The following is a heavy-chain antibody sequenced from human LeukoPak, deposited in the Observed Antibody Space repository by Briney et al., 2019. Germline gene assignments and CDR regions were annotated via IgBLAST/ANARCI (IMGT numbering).Heavy chain of an antibody. CDR2: MSYNGQIT. J-gene: IGHJ4*02. CDR3: AKVQLERRELLPNFDS. D-gene: IGHD1-1*01. Sequence: GGSLRLSCAASGFTFSSYGMHCVRKAPGKGLEWVAVMSYNGQITYYADSVKGRFTISRDNSQSMLYLQMNSLRVDDTSVYYCAKVQLERRELLPNFDSWGQGTLVTVSS. CDR1: GFTFSSYG. V-gene: IGHV3-30*18.